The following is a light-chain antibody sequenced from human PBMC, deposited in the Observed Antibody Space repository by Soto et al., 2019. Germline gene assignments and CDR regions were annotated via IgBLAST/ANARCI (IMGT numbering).Light chain of an antibody. J-gene: IGLJ1*01. CDR1: SNNVGSHNL. CDR3: CSYAGTNTPYV. V-gene: IGLV2-23*02. Sequence: QSVLTQPASVSGSPGQSITISCTGTSNNVGSHNLVSWYQQHPGKAPQLMISEVTKRPSGVSHRFSGSKSGNTASLTISGLQAEDEADYYCCSYAGTNTPYVFGTGTKVTVL. CDR2: EVT.